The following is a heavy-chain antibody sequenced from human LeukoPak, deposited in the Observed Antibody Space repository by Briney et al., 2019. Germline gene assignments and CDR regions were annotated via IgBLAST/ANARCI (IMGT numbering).Heavy chain of an antibody. CDR3: ARVDYGAFDI. J-gene: IGHJ3*02. D-gene: IGHD4-17*01. V-gene: IGHV4-61*01. CDR1: GGSVSSGSYY. Sequence: SETLSLTCTVSGGSVSSGSYYWSWIRQPPGKGLEWIGYIYYSGSTNYNPSLKSRVTISVDASKNQFSLKLSSVTAADTAVYYCARVDYGAFDIWGQGTMVTVSS. CDR2: IYYSGST.